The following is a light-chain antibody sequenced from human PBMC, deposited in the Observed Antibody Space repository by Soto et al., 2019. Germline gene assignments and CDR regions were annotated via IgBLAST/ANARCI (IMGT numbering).Light chain of an antibody. CDR2: GAS. Sequence: EIVMTQSPATLSVSPGERATLSCRASQSVTTNLAWYQQKPGQAPRLLIYGASTRATGIPARFSGSGSGTEFTLTISSLQSEDFAVYYCQQYNPWPGTFGLGTKVEIK. CDR3: QQYNPWPGT. J-gene: IGKJ1*01. CDR1: QSVTTN. V-gene: IGKV3-15*01.